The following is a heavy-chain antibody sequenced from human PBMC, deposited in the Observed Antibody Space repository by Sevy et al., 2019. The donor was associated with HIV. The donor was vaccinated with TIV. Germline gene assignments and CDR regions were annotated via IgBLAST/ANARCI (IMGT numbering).Heavy chain of an antibody. CDR3: ARDNLLPIMVSMVRGALSYYFDY. Sequence: GGSLRLSCAASGFTFSNYGMHWVRQAPGKGLEWVAVIWYDGINRYYADSVKGRFTISRDNSKNTLYLQMNSLRGEDTAVYYCARDNLLPIMVSMVRGALSYYFDYWGQGTLVTVSS. J-gene: IGHJ4*02. D-gene: IGHD3-10*01. CDR2: IWYDGINR. V-gene: IGHV3-33*01. CDR1: GFTFSNYG.